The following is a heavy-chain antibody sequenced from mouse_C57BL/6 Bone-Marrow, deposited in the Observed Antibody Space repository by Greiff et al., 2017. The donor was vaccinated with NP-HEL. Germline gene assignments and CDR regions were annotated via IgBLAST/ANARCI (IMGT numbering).Heavy chain of an antibody. CDR3: VVAPYYAMDY. D-gene: IGHD1-1*01. V-gene: IGHV1-76*01. J-gene: IGHJ4*01. CDR1: GYTFTDYY. CDR2: IYPGSGNT. Sequence: QVQLQQSGAELVRPGASVKLSCKASGYTFTDYYINWVKQRPGQGLEWIARIYPGSGNTYYNEKFKGKATLTAEKSSSTAYMQLSSLTSEDSAVYFCVVAPYYAMDYWGQGTSVTVSS.